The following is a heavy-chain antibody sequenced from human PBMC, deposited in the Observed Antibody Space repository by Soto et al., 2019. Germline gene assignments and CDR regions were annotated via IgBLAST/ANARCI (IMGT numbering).Heavy chain of an antibody. CDR1: GFTFSGYW. CDR2: MKGDGSIT. CDR3: VRDVGWCLASICSV. D-gene: IGHD2-8*01. J-gene: IGHJ4*02. Sequence: QLVESGGGLVQPGGSLRLSCVASGFTFSGYWMNWVRQVPGKGLVGVSRMKGDGSITVYADTVKGRFTLSRDNAKNTLYLQMTSLRAEDPAVYYCVRDVGWCLASICSVWGQGTLVTVSS. V-gene: IGHV3-74*01.